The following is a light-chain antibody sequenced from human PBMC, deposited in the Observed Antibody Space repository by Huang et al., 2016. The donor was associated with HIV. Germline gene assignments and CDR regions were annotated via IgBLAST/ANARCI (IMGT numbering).Light chain of an antibody. Sequence: EVVLTQSPVTLSLSPGERATLSCRASQSINTYLAWFQTKPGQPPNLLVFGASTRATGITERFSGSGSGTDFTLTINGLEPEDFALCSCQQYGSSLYTFGQGTNLEIK. CDR3: QQYGSSLYT. CDR1: QSINTY. V-gene: IGKV3-20*01. CDR2: GAS. J-gene: IGKJ2*01.